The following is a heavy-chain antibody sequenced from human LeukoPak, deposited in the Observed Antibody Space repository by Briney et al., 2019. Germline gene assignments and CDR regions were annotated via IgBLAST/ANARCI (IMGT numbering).Heavy chain of an antibody. CDR2: IYHSGSP. J-gene: IGHJ4*02. CDR1: GGSISSNNW. CDR3: ARVNINNWHSCDY. D-gene: IGHD1-1*01. Sequence: SETLSLTCAVSGGSISSNNWWGWVRQPPGKGLEWIGEIYHSGSPNYNPSLKSRVTISVDKSRNHFFLNLSSVTAADTAVYYCARVNINNWHSCDYWGQGTLVTVSS. V-gene: IGHV4-4*02.